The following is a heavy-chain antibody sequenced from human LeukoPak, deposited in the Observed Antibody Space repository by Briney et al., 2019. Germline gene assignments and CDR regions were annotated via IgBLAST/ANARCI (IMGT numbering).Heavy chain of an antibody. D-gene: IGHD3-10*01. J-gene: IGHJ4*02. CDR3: ARDWRHRDYGSGSLDY. CDR2: ISNSGSTM. V-gene: IGHV3-48*03. CDR1: GFTFSSYE. Sequence: PGGSLRLSCVASGFTFSSYEMNWVRQAPGKGLEWVSYISNSGSTMYYADSVKGRFTISRDNAKNTLYLQMNSLRAEDTAVYYCARDWRHRDYGSGSLDYWGQGALVTVSS.